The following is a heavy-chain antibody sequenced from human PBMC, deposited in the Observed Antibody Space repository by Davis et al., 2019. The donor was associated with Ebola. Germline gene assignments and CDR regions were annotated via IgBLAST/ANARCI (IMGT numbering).Heavy chain of an antibody. J-gene: IGHJ5*02. CDR3: ATYYYGSGSYYPDGFDP. CDR2: IYYSGST. D-gene: IGHD3-10*01. CDR1: GGSISSSSYY. V-gene: IGHV4-39*01. Sequence: MPSETLSLTCTVSGGSISSSSYYWGWIRQPPGKGLEWIGSIYYSGSTYYNPSLKSRVTISVDTSKNQFSLKLSSVTAADTAVHYCATYYYGSGSYYPDGFDPWGQGTLVTVSS.